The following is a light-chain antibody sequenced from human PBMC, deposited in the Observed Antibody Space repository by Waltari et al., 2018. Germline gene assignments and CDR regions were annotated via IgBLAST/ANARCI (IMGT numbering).Light chain of an antibody. CDR2: EVI. Sequence: PGKAPKLLIYEVIKRPSGVSVRFSGSKSGNTASLTISGLQPEDESVYYCSSYAGHRSSPYVVFGGGTRLTVL. J-gene: IGLJ2*01. CDR3: SSYAGHRSSPYVV. V-gene: IGLV2-23*02.